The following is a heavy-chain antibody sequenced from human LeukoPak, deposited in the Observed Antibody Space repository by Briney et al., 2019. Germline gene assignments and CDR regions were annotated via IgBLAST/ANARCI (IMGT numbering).Heavy chain of an antibody. CDR1: GFTFSSYW. V-gene: IGHV3-74*01. D-gene: IGHD3-22*01. J-gene: IGHJ4*02. Sequence: GGSLRLSCAASGFTFSSYWMHWVRQAPGKGLVGVSRINSDGGSTNYADSVKGRFTMSRDNAKNSLFLQMNSLRAEDTALYYCARHIRWLLGFDYWGQGILVTVSS. CDR2: INSDGGST. CDR3: ARHIRWLLGFDY.